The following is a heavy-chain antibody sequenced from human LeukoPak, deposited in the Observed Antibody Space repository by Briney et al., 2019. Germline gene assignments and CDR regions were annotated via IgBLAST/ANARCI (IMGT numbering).Heavy chain of an antibody. CDR1: GGTFSSYA. CDR2: IIPILGIA. D-gene: IGHD4-23*01. V-gene: IGHV1-69*04. CDR3: AAHTTVVTPGFDY. J-gene: IGHJ4*02. Sequence: SVKVSCKASGGTFSSYAISWVRQSPGQGLEWMGRIIPILGIANYAQKFQGRVTITADKSTSTAYMELSSLRSEDTAVYYCAAHTTVVTPGFDYWGQGTLVTVSS.